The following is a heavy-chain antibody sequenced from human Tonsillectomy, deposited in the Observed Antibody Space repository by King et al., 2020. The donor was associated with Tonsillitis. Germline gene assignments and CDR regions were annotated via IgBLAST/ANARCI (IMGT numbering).Heavy chain of an antibody. CDR2: IYYSGST. V-gene: IGHV4-39*07. J-gene: IGHJ3*02. D-gene: IGHD3-22*01. CDR1: GGSISSSSYY. CDR3: ARDLINDSSAYFDAFDI. Sequence: QLQESGPGLVKPSETLSLTCTVSGGSISSSSYYRGWIRQPPGKGLEWIGSIYYSGSTYYNPSLKSRVTISVDTSKNQFSLKLTSVTAADTAVYYCARDLINDSSAYFDAFDIWGQGTMVTVSS.